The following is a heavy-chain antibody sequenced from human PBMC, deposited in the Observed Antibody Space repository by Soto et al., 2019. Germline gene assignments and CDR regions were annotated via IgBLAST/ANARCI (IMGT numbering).Heavy chain of an antibody. CDR2: IYYSGST. CDR1: GGSISSYY. D-gene: IGHD3-3*01. J-gene: IGHJ4*02. Sequence: PSETLSLTCTVSGGSISSYYWSWIRQPPGKGLEWIGYIYYSGSTNYNPSLKSRVTISVDTSKNQFSLKLSSVTAADTAVYYCARLLRFLAFDYWGQGTLVTVSS. V-gene: IGHV4-59*01. CDR3: ARLLRFLAFDY.